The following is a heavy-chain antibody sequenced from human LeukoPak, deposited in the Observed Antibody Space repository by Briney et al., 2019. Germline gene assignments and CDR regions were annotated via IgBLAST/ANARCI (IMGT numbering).Heavy chain of an antibody. CDR1: GFTFDDYA. J-gene: IGHJ4*02. V-gene: IGHV3-9*01. D-gene: IGHD3-9*01. Sequence: GGSLRLSCAASGFTFDDYAMHWVRQAPGKGLEWVSGISWNSGSIGYADSVKGRFTISRDNAKNSLCLQMNSLRAEDTALYYCAKDDYDILTGSGGFDYWGQGTLVTVSS. CDR3: AKDDYDILTGSGGFDY. CDR2: ISWNSGSI.